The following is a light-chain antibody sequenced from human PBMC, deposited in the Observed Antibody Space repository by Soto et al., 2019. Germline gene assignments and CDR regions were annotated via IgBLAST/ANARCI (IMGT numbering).Light chain of an antibody. Sequence: EVVLTQSPGTMYLSPGERATRSCRASQSVSSPYLAWYQQKPGQPPRLLIYGASSMATDIPDRFIGSGSGTEFTLTIARLAPEDFAMYYCQQYVSSPFTFGPVTKVDI. J-gene: IGKJ3*01. CDR2: GAS. V-gene: IGKV3-20*01. CDR3: QQYVSSPFT. CDR1: QSVSSPY.